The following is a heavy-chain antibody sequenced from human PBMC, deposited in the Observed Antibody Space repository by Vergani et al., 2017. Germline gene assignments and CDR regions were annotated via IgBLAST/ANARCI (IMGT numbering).Heavy chain of an antibody. CDR3: ARGGGATVILSLSAKGGYFDY. D-gene: IGHD4/OR15-4a*01. J-gene: IGHJ4*02. V-gene: IGHV4-39*07. CDR2: IYYSGST. CDR1: CGSISSSSYY. Sequence: LQLQESCPGLVKPSETPSLICTVSCGSISSSSYYWGWIRQPPGKGLEWIGIIYYSGSTYYNPSLKSRVTISVDTSKNQFSLKLSSVTAADTAVYYCARGGGATVILSLSAKGGYFDYWGQGTLVTVSS.